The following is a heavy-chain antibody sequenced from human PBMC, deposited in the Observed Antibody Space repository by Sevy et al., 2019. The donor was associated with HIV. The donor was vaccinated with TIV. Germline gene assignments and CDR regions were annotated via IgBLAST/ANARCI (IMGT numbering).Heavy chain of an antibody. J-gene: IGHJ3*02. CDR3: ARDYSSSWYIQGNAFDI. CDR1: GGSISSYY. D-gene: IGHD6-13*01. CDR2: NYTSGST. V-gene: IGHV4-4*07. Sequence: SETLSLTCTVSGGSISSYYWSWIRQPAGKGLEWIGRNYTSGSTNYNPSLKSRVTMSVDTSKNQFSLKLSSVTAADTAVYYCARDYSSSWYIQGNAFDIWGQGTMVTVSS.